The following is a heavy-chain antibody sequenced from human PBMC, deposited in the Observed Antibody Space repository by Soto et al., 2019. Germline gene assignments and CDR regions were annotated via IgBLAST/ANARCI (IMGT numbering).Heavy chain of an antibody. V-gene: IGHV1-2*04. J-gene: IGHJ6*02. CDR3: ARDIVGATLATSSFYYYYGMDV. D-gene: IGHD1-26*01. Sequence: GASVKVSCKASGYTFTGYYMHWVRQAPGQGLEWMGWINPNSGGTNYAQKFQGWVTMTRDTSISTAYMELSRLRSDDTAVYYCARDIVGATLATSSFYYYYGMDVWGQGTTVTVSS. CDR1: GYTFTGYY. CDR2: INPNSGGT.